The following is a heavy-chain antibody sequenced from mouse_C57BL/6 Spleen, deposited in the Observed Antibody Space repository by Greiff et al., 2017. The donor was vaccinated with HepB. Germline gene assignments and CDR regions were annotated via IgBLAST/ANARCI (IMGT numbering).Heavy chain of an antibody. CDR3: ARGHYYSYFDY. V-gene: IGHV5-4*03. Sequence: DVMLVESGGGLVKPGGSLKLSCAASGFTFSSYAMSWVRQTPEKRLEWVATISDGGSYTYYPDNVKGRFTISRDNAKNNLYLQMSHLKSEDTAMYYCARGHYYSYFDYWGQGTTLTVSS. CDR1: GFTFSSYA. J-gene: IGHJ2*01. D-gene: IGHD2-1*01. CDR2: ISDGGSYT.